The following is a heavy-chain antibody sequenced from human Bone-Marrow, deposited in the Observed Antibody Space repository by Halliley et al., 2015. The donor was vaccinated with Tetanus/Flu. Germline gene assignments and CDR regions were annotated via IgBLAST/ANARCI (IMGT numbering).Heavy chain of an antibody. D-gene: IGHD3-9*01. J-gene: IGHJ4*02. Sequence: SLRLSCVASGFSFSSYWMSWVRQAPGKGLEWVANIRQDGSEKFFVESAKGRFTISRDNAKNSLYLQMNSLRAEDTALYYCARDHILTGYNPSFDSWGQGTLVTVSS. V-gene: IGHV3-7*01. CDR3: ARDHILTGYNPSFDS. CDR1: GFSFSSYW. CDR2: IRQDGSEK.